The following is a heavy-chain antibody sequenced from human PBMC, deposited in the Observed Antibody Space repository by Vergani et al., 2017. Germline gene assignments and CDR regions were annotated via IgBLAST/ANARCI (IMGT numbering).Heavy chain of an antibody. CDR2: IYYSGST. V-gene: IGHV4-61*08. D-gene: IGHD6-19*01. CDR3: ATSVADFHFDY. J-gene: IGHJ4*02. Sequence: QVQLQESGPGLVKPSQTLSLTCTVSGGSISSGDYYWSWIRQPPRKGLEWIGYIYYSGSTNYNPSLKSRVTISVETSKNQFSLKLSSVTAAATAVYYCATSVADFHFDYWGQGTLVTVSS. CDR1: GGSISSGDYY.